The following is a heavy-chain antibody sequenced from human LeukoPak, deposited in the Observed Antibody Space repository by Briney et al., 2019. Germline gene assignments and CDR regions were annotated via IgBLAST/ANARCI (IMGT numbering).Heavy chain of an antibody. CDR1: GGTFSSYA. CDR3: ARDSWERMTDYYYYYGMDV. CDR2: IIPIFGTA. Sequence: SVKVSCKASGGTFSSYAISWVRQAPGQGLEWMGGIIPIFGTANYAQKFQGRVTITADESTSTAYMELSSLRSEDTAVYYCARDSWERMTDYYYYYGMDVWGQGTTVTVSS. J-gene: IGHJ6*02. D-gene: IGHD1-26*01. V-gene: IGHV1-69*13.